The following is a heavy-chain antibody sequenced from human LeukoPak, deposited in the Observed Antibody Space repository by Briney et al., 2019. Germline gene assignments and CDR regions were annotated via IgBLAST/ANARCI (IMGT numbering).Heavy chain of an antibody. Sequence: GGSLRLSCAASGFTFSSYAMSWVRQAPGKGLEWVSAISGSGGGTYYADSVKGRFTISRDNSKNTLYLQMNSLRAEDTAVYYCANHYYYDSSGYYYPYYYYYYYMDVWGKGTTVTVSS. V-gene: IGHV3-23*01. D-gene: IGHD3-22*01. CDR3: ANHYYYDSSGYYYPYYYYYYYMDV. CDR1: GFTFSSYA. CDR2: ISGSGGGT. J-gene: IGHJ6*03.